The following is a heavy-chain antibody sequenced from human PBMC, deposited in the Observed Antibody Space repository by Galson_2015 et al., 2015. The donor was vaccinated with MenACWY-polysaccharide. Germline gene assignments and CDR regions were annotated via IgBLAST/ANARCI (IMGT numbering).Heavy chain of an antibody. J-gene: IGHJ6*02. CDR3: ARDYCSRTSCYGMDD. CDR2: ISYDATSK. Sequence: SLRLSCAASGFTFSRYAMHWVRQAPGKGLEWVAVISYDATSKYYAESVKGRFTISRDNSKNTMYVQMNSLRAEDTAIYYCARDYCSRTSCYGMDDWGQGTTVTVSS. V-gene: IGHV3-30-3*01. D-gene: IGHD2-2*01. CDR1: GFTFSRYA.